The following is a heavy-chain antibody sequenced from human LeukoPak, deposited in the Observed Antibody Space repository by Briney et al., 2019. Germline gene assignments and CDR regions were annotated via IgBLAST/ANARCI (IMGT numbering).Heavy chain of an antibody. CDR1: GGSFSGYY. D-gene: IGHD3-9*01. CDR2: INHSGST. CDR3: ARVYDILTGYHWFDP. Sequence: PSETLSLTCAVYGGSFSGYYWSWIRQPPGKGLEWIGEINHSGSTNYNPSLKSRVTISVDTSKNQFSLKLSSATAADTAVYYCARVYDILTGYHWFDPWGQGTLVTVSS. J-gene: IGHJ5*02. V-gene: IGHV4-34*01.